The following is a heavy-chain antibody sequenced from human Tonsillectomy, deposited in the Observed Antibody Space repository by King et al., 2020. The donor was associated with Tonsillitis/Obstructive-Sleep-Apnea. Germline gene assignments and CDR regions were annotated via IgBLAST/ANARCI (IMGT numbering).Heavy chain of an antibody. J-gene: IGHJ5*02. CDR1: GGSISSYY. Sequence: VQLQESGPGLVKPSETLSLTCTVSGGSISSYYWSWIRQPPGKGLEWSGYIYYSGSTNYNPSLKSRVTISVDTSKNQFSLKLSSVTAADTAVYYCARETQLGYGSGGSCYSYWFDPWGQGTLVTVSS. CDR2: IYYSGST. D-gene: IGHD2-15*01. V-gene: IGHV4-59*01. CDR3: ARETQLGYGSGGSCYSYWFDP.